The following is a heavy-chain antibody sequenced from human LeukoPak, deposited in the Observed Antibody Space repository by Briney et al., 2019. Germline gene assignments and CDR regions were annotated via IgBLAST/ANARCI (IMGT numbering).Heavy chain of an antibody. CDR2: ISAYNGHT. J-gene: IGHJ4*02. V-gene: IGHV1-18*01. D-gene: IGHD6-19*01. CDR3: ALYGSGWNFDY. Sequence: ASVKVSCKASGYTFTSYGINWVRQAPGQGFEWMGWISAYNGHTNYAQKLQGRVTMTTDTSTSTAYMELRSLRSDDTAVYYCALYGSGWNFDYWGQGSLATVSS. CDR1: GYTFTSYG.